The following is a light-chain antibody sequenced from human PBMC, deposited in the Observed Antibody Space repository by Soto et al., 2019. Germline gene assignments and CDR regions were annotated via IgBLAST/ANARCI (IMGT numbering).Light chain of an antibody. V-gene: IGKV1-9*01. CDR1: QGVNSY. CDR3: QQLYTYPLT. CDR2: TAS. J-gene: IGKJ4*01. Sequence: DIQLTQSPSFLSASVGDRVTVTCRASQGVNSYLAWYQQKPGKAPQLLIYTASTLQSGVPSRFSGSGSGTEFTLTITSLQPEDFAAYYCQQLYTYPLTFGGGTKVDIK.